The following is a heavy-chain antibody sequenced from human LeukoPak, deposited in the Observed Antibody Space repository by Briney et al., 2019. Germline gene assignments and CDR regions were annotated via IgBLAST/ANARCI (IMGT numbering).Heavy chain of an antibody. J-gene: IGHJ6*02. D-gene: IGHD4-17*01. Sequence: SETLSLTCAVYGGSFSGYYWSWIRQPPGKGLEWIGEINHSGSTNYNPSPKSRVTISVDTSKNQFSLKLSSVTAADTAVYYCARGGDYGDYGYYYAMDVWGQGTTVTVS. V-gene: IGHV4-34*01. CDR2: INHSGST. CDR1: GGSFSGYY. CDR3: ARGGDYGDYGYYYAMDV.